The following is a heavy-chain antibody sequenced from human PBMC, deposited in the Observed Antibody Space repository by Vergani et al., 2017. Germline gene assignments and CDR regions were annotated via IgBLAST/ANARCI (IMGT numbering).Heavy chain of an antibody. Sequence: QVQLVESGGGVVQPGGSLRLSCAASGFTFSSYGMHWVRQAPGKGLEWVAFIRYDGSNKYYADSVKGRFTISRDNSKNTLYLQMNSLRAEDTAVYYCAKDQDSSGGDYYGMDVWGQGTTVTVSS. CDR3: AKDQDSSGGDYYGMDV. CDR1: GFTFSSYG. V-gene: IGHV3-30*02. J-gene: IGHJ6*02. D-gene: IGHD6-19*01. CDR2: IRYDGSNK.